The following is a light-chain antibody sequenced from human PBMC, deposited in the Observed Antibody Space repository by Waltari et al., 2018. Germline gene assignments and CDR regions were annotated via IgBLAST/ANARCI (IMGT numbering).Light chain of an antibody. CDR2: ETS. V-gene: IGKV3-20*01. J-gene: IGKJ1*01. Sequence: EVVLTQSPDTLSLSPGEGATLSCRASHSVSRGYLAWYQQRPGQAPRLLISETSSRANGIPDRVSGSGSGTDFTLSISRLESEDFAVYYCQQYGSTPRTFGQGTRV. CDR1: HSVSRGY. CDR3: QQYGSTPRT.